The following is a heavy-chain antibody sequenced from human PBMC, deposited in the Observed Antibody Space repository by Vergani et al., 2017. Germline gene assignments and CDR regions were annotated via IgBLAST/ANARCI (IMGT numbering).Heavy chain of an antibody. Sequence: VQLVESGGGLVKPGGSLRLSCAASGFTFSDYYMSWIRQAPGKGLEWVSYISSSSSYTNYADSVKGRFTISRDNAKNSLYLQMNSLRAEDTAVYYCARDTDIVVVPDARDYYYYGMDVWGQATTVTVSS. CDR2: ISSSSSYT. CDR1: GFTFSDYY. V-gene: IGHV3-11*06. CDR3: ARDTDIVVVPDARDYYYYGMDV. D-gene: IGHD2-2*01. J-gene: IGHJ6*02.